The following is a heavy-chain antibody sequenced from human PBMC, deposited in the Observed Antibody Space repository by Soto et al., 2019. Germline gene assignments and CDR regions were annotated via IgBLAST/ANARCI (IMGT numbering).Heavy chain of an antibody. D-gene: IGHD1-26*01. Sequence: GGSLRLSCEASGFRFNSYSMNWGRQAPQKGLEWVSLIDARSNYIYYADSVKGRFTISRDNARNSLYLQMDSLRVEDTAVYYCVRENEMAGATSAFEYWGQGTPVTVSS. J-gene: IGHJ4*02. CDR3: VRENEMAGATSAFEY. V-gene: IGHV3-21*06. CDR2: IDARSNYI. CDR1: GFRFNSYS.